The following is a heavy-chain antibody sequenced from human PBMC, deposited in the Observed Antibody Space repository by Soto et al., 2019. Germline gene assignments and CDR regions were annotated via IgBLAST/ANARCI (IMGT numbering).Heavy chain of an antibody. CDR3: ARGLGYCSSTSCRWAGVFDY. CDR2: ISAYNGNT. CDR1: GYTFTSYG. V-gene: IGHV1-18*01. D-gene: IGHD2-2*01. Sequence: QVPLVQSGAEVKKPGASVKVSCKAPGYTFTSYGINWVRQAPAQGLGWMGWISAYNGNTNYAQKLQGRVTMTTDTSTSTAYMELRSLRSDDTAVYYCARGLGYCSSTSCRWAGVFDYWGQGTLVTVSS. J-gene: IGHJ4*02.